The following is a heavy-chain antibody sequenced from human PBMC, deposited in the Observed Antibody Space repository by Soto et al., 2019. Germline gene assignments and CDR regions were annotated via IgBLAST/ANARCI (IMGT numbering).Heavy chain of an antibody. CDR3: AIHEAAGDAFDI. J-gene: IGHJ3*02. D-gene: IGHD6-25*01. V-gene: IGHV1-2*04. Sequence: ASVKVSCRASGYNFTGYYMHWVRQAPGQGLEWMGWINPNSGGTNYAQKFQGWVTMTRDTSISTAYMELSRLRSDDTAVYYCAIHEAAGDAFDIWGQGTMVTVSS. CDR2: INPNSGGT. CDR1: GYNFTGYY.